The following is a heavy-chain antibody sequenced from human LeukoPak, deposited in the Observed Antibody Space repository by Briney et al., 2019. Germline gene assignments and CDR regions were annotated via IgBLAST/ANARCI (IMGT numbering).Heavy chain of an antibody. CDR3: AKDQGYGDLHPFDY. V-gene: IGHV3-23*01. CDR1: GFTFSSYA. Sequence: GGSLRLSCAASGFTFSSYAMSWVRQAPGKGLEWVSAISGSGGSTYYADSGKGRFTISRDNSKNTLYLQMNSLRAEDTAVYYCAKDQGYGDLHPFDYWGQGTLVTVSS. D-gene: IGHD4-17*01. CDR2: ISGSGGST. J-gene: IGHJ4*02.